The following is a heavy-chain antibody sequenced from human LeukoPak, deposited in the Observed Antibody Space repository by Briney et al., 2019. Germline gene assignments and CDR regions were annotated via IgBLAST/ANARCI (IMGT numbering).Heavy chain of an antibody. Sequence: SETLSLTCTVSGYPISGGYYWGWVRRPPGKTLEWIASIYHTGKTYDNPSLNSRATISVDTSKNQFFLKVASVTASDTAVYYCVNGQTYYHYYVDVWGTGTTVTVSS. D-gene: IGHD3/OR15-3a*01. CDR1: GYPISGGYY. V-gene: IGHV4-38-2*02. J-gene: IGHJ6*03. CDR2: IYHTGKT. CDR3: VNGQTYYHYYVDV.